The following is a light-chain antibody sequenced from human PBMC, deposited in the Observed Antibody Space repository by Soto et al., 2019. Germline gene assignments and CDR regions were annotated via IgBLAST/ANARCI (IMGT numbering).Light chain of an antibody. Sequence: DIQMTQSPSSLSASVGDRVTITCRASQSISNYLNWYQQKPGKAPNLLIYAASSLHSGVPSRFSGSGSGTDVTLTISSLQPEDFATYFCQQSYITPGTFGQGTKVEIK. CDR2: AAS. CDR3: QQSYITPGT. J-gene: IGKJ1*01. CDR1: QSISNY. V-gene: IGKV1-39*01.